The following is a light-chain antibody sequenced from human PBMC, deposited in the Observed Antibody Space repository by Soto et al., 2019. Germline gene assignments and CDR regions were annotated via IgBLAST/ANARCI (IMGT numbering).Light chain of an antibody. Sequence: SYELTQQPSVSLAPGETAKITCGGNNIGGKRVHWYQWKPGQAPTLLIYNDGDRPSGIPERFSGSNSGNMATLTVSRVEAGDEADYYCQVWGSNADPYVVFGGGTKVTVL. CDR2: NDG. J-gene: IGLJ2*01. CDR1: NIGGKR. CDR3: QVWGSNADPYVV. V-gene: IGLV3-21*04.